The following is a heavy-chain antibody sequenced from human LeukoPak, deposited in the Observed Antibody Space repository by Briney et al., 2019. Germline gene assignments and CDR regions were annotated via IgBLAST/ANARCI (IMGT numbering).Heavy chain of an antibody. CDR1: GFTFSSYA. CDR2: ISGSGGST. CDR3: ARAGYCSGGSCYYAFDI. Sequence: GGSLRLSCAASGFTFSSYAMSWVRQAPGKGLEWVSAISGSGGSTYYADSVKGRFTISRDNSKNTLYLQMNSLRAEDTAVYYCARAGYCSGGSCYYAFDIWGQGTMVTVPS. D-gene: IGHD2-15*01. J-gene: IGHJ3*02. V-gene: IGHV3-23*01.